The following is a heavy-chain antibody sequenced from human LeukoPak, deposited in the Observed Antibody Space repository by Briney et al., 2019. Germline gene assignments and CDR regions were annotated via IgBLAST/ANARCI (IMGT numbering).Heavy chain of an antibody. V-gene: IGHV4-34*01. D-gene: IGHD3-3*01. CDR2: ISHRGST. CDR3: ARGAEYYAIWRGYAGYSDY. Sequence: PSETLSLTCAVYGGSFSGYYWSWIRQPPGKGLEWVGSISHRGSTYYNPSLRSRTTISLDRSKQKFSLKLTSVTAADTAVYFCARGAEYYAIWRGYAGYSDYWGQGISVTVSS. CDR1: GGSFSGYY. J-gene: IGHJ4*02.